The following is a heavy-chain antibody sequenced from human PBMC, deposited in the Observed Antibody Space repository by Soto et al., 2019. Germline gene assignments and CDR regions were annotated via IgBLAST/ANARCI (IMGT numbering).Heavy chain of an antibody. Sequence: EVQLLESGGGLVQPGGSLRLSCAASGFTFNNYAMSWVRQAPGKGLEWVSAISGSGGSTHYADSVNGRFTISRDNSKNTLCLQMNSLRAEDTAVYYCAKLASGHYCTNGVCLLYYCDYWGQGAQVTVSS. D-gene: IGHD2-8*01. J-gene: IGHJ4*02. CDR1: GFTFNNYA. CDR3: AKLASGHYCTNGVCLLYYCDY. V-gene: IGHV3-23*01. CDR2: ISGSGGST.